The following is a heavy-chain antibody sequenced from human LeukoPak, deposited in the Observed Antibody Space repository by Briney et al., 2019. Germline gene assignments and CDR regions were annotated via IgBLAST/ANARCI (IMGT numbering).Heavy chain of an antibody. J-gene: IGHJ4*02. V-gene: IGHV3-30-3*01. CDR3: ARGGYDFWSTFGY. CDR1: GFTFSSYA. D-gene: IGHD3-3*01. CDR2: ISYDGSNK. Sequence: PGRSLRLSCAASGFTFSSYAMHWVRQAPGKGLEWVAVISYDGSNKYYADSVKGRFTISRDNSKNTLYLQMNSLRAEDTAVYCCARGGYDFWSTFGYWGQGTLVTVSS.